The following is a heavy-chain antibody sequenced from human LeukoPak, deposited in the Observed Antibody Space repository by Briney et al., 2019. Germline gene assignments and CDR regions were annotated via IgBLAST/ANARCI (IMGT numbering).Heavy chain of an antibody. Sequence: SETLSLTCAVYGGSFSGYYWSWIRQPPGKGLEWMGEINHSGSTNYNPSPVSRATTSVDTSKSQFSLNLRSVTAANTAVYYCARHQYYYDSSGYYVPLPFNYWGQGTLVTVSS. CDR3: ARHQYYYDSSGYYVPLPFNY. D-gene: IGHD3-22*01. CDR1: GGSFSGYY. V-gene: IGHV4-34*01. CDR2: INHSGST. J-gene: IGHJ4*02.